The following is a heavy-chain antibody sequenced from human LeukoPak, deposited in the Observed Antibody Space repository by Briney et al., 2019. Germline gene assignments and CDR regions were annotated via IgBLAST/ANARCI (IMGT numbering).Heavy chain of an antibody. J-gene: IGHJ4*02. V-gene: IGHV1-18*01. CDR2: ISAYNGNT. D-gene: IGHD5-12*01. CDR1: GYTFTSYA. CDR3: ARVRNSGFRYVDS. Sequence: ASVKVSCKASGYTFTSYAISWVRQAPGQGLEWVGWISAYNGNTSYAQKLQGRVTMTTDTSTSTAYMDLRSLRSDDTAVYYCARVRNSGFRYVDSWGQGTLVTVSS.